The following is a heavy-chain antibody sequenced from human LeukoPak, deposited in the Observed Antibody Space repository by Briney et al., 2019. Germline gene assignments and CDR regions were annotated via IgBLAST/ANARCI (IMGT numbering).Heavy chain of an antibody. CDR1: GGSISSYY. Sequence: SETLSLTCTVSGGSISSYYWSWIRQPPGKGLEWIGYIYYSGSTNYKPSLKSRVTISVDTSKNQFSLKLTSVTTADTAVYFCARAGDTVYYFDYWGQGTLVIVSA. D-gene: IGHD2-21*02. V-gene: IGHV4-59*01. J-gene: IGHJ4*02. CDR3: ARAGDTVYYFDY. CDR2: IYYSGST.